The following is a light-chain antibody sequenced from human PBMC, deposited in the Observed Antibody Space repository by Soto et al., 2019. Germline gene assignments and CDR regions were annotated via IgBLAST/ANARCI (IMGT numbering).Light chain of an antibody. V-gene: IGLV2-14*01. CDR1: SSDIGADDF. Sequence: QSVLTQPASVSGSPGQSITISCTGTSSDIGADDFVSWYQHHPDKTPKPIIFEVTYRPTGISHRFSASKSGNTASLTISGLEAEDEAFYYCSSYRKTTFPHVVFGGGTQLTVL. J-gene: IGLJ2*01. CDR2: EVT. CDR3: SSYRKTTFPHVV.